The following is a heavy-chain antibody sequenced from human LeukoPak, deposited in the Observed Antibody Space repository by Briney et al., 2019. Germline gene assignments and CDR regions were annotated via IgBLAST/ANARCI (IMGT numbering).Heavy chain of an antibody. J-gene: IGHJ4*02. CDR1: GFTVSSNY. V-gene: IGHV3-53*01. Sequence: QSGGSLRLSCAASGFTVSSNYMSWVRQAPGKGLEWVSVIYSGGSTYYADSVKGRFTISRDNAKNSLYLQMNSLRAEDTAVYYCARYSSPRSYWGQGTLVTVSS. D-gene: IGHD6-13*01. CDR3: ARYSSPRSY. CDR2: IYSGGST.